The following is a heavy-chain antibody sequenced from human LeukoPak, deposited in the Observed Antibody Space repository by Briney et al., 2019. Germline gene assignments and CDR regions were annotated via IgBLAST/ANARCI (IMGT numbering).Heavy chain of an antibody. CDR3: ARHAFGFDY. V-gene: IGHV4-59*08. D-gene: IGHD3-16*01. CDR2: IYYSGST. J-gene: IGHJ4*02. Sequence: PSETLSLPCTVSGGSISSYYWSWIRQPPGKGLEWIGYIYYSGSTNYNPSLKSRVTISVDTSKNQFSLKLSSVTAADTAVYYCARHAFGFDYWGQGTLVTVSS. CDR1: GGSISSYY.